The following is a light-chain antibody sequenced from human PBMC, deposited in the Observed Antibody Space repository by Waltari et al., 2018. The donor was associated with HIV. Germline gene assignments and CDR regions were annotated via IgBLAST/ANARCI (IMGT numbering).Light chain of an antibody. CDR1: SSDAGGYNY. V-gene: IGLV2-11*01. Sequence: QSALTQPRSVSGSPGQSVTIYCTGTSSDAGGYNYVSWYQQYPGKAPKLIIYDVSERPSGVPDRFSGSKSGNTASLSISGLQAEDEADYYCCSYAGSYTPFGGGTKVTVL. J-gene: IGLJ2*01. CDR3: CSYAGSYTP. CDR2: DVS.